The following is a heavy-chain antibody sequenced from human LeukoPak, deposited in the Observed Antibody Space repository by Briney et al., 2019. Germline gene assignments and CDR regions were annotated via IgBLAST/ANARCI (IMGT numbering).Heavy chain of an antibody. J-gene: IGHJ4*02. V-gene: IGHV1-69*13. CDR1: GGTFSSYA. D-gene: IGHD1-26*01. CDR3: AVSPTKGGSNFDY. CDR2: IIPIFGTA. Sequence: ASVKVSCKASGGTFSSYAISWVRQAPGQGLEWMGGIIPIFGTANYAQKFQGRVTITADESTSTAYMELSSLRSEDTAVYYCAVSPTKGGSNFDYWGQGTLVTVSS.